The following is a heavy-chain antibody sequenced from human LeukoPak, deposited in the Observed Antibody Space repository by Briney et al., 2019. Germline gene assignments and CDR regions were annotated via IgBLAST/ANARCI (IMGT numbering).Heavy chain of an antibody. Sequence: PSETLSLTCTVSGGSISSGGYYWSWIRQHPGKGLEWIGYIYYSGSTYYNPSLKSRVTISVDTSKNQFSLKLSSVTAADTAVYYCARDRLGVNAFDIWGQGTMVTVSS. D-gene: IGHD2-8*01. V-gene: IGHV4-31*03. J-gene: IGHJ3*02. CDR1: GGSISSGGYY. CDR2: IYYSGST. CDR3: ARDRLGVNAFDI.